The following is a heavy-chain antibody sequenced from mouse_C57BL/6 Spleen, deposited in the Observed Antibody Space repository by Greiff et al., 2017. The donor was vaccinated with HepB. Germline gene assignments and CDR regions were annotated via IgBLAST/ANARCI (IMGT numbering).Heavy chain of an antibody. Sequence: QVQLQQSGAELVKPGASVKISCKASGYAFSSYWMNWVKQRPGKGLEWIGQIYPGDGDTNYNGKFKGKATLTADKSSSTAYMQLSSLTSEDSAVYFCARSFITTVVATHYYAMDYWGQGTSVTVSS. D-gene: IGHD1-1*01. V-gene: IGHV1-80*01. J-gene: IGHJ4*01. CDR1: GYAFSSYW. CDR3: ARSFITTVVATHYYAMDY. CDR2: IYPGDGDT.